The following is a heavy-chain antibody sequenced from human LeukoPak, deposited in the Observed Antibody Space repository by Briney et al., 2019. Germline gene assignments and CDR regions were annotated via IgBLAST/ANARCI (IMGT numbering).Heavy chain of an antibody. CDR2: IYGRGST. CDR1: GFSVSSNY. V-gene: IGHV3-66*01. D-gene: IGHD2-2*01. Sequence: PGGSLRLSCAASGFSVSSNYMSWVRQAPGKGLEWISVIYGRGSTYYAYSGKGRFTTSRDNSNNTLYLQMNSLRAEDTAVYYCAREACTSTRCSYDFDYWGLGTLVTVSS. CDR3: AREACTSTRCSYDFDY. J-gene: IGHJ4*02.